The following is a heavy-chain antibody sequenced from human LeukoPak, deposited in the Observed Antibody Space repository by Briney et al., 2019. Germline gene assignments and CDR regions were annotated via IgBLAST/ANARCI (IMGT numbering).Heavy chain of an antibody. CDR2: IYPGDSDT. D-gene: IGHD4-17*01. CDR3: ARPMTTVTTDAFDI. Sequence: AGESLKISCKGSGYSFSTYWIGWVRQMPGKGLEWMGIIYPGDSDTRYSPSFQGQVAISADKSISTAYLQWSSLKASDTAMYYCARPMTTVTTDAFDIWGQGTMITVSS. V-gene: IGHV5-51*01. CDR1: GYSFSTYW. J-gene: IGHJ3*02.